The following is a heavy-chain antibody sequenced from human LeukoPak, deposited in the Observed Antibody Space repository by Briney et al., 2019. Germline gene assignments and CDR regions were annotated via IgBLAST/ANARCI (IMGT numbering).Heavy chain of an antibody. D-gene: IGHD2-2*01. J-gene: IGHJ4*02. CDR1: GGSITSHY. Sequence: SETLSLTCTVSGGSITSHYWSWIRQPAGIGLEWIGRISLSGSTNYNSSLKSRVTMSVDTSKNQFSLKLTSVTAADAAVYYCARYRCSSSCQFDCWGQGTLVTVSS. CDR3: ARYRCSSSCQFDC. CDR2: ISLSGST. V-gene: IGHV4-4*07.